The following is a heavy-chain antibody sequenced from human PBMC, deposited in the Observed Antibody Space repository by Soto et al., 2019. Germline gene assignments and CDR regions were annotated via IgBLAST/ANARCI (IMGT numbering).Heavy chain of an antibody. J-gene: IGHJ4*02. D-gene: IGHD2-2*01. Sequence: QVQLVQSGAEVKKPGSSVKVSCKAFGGTFSDYAINWVRQAPGQGLEWMGDISPTFGKANYAQKFKGKVTITAYESSSTSYMELSSLTSDDTALYYCVRDVRVQTPVFGNCGQGNVVTVSS. CDR2: ISPTFGKA. V-gene: IGHV1-69*01. CDR1: GGTFSDYA. CDR3: VRDVRVQTPVFGN.